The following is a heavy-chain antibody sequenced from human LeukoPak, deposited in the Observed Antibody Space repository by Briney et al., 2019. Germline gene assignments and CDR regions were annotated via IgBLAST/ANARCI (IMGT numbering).Heavy chain of an antibody. D-gene: IGHD6-6*01. V-gene: IGHV4-59*01. Sequence: SETLSLTCAVSGGSISTYYWSWIRQPPGKGLEWIGYIYYTGSTNYNPSLKSRVTISVDTSKNQFSLKLSSVTAADTAVYYCARGQPGLVLDRYWYFDLWGRGTLVTVSS. J-gene: IGHJ2*01. CDR3: ARGQPGLVLDRYWYFDL. CDR1: GGSISTYY. CDR2: IYYTGST.